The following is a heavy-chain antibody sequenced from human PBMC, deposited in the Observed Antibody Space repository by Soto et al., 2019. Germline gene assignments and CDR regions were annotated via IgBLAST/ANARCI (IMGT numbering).Heavy chain of an antibody. D-gene: IGHD1-7*01. CDR2: ISPYNDNK. Sequence: ASVKVSCKASGYTFNIYGISWVRQAPGQGLEWMGWISPYNDNKKYAQNFQGRVTMTTDTSTNTAYMELTSLRSDDTAVYYCARELSALGTIDFWGQGTLVTVSS. CDR1: GYTFNIYG. J-gene: IGHJ4*02. V-gene: IGHV1-18*01. CDR3: ARELSALGTIDF.